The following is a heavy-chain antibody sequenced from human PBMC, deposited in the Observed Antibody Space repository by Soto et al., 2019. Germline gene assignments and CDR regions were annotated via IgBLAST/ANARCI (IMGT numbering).Heavy chain of an antibody. J-gene: IGHJ4*02. Sequence: SENLYITCTVSGVSIGSYYWRCIRQPPGKGLEGIGYIDYSGSTNYNPSLKSRLTISVDTSKNQSSLRLNSVTAADTALYYCRVLHVLYYYRSRGTSVTVSA. D-gene: IGHD1-26*01. CDR3: RVLHVLYYY. CDR2: IDYSGST. CDR1: GVSIGSYY. V-gene: IGHV4-59*01.